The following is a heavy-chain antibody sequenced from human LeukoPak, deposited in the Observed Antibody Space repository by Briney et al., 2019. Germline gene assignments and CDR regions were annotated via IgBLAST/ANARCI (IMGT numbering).Heavy chain of an antibody. CDR2: INPNSGGT. V-gene: IGHV1-2*02. J-gene: IGHJ4*02. CDR3: ARYDSSGYPLDY. CDR1: GYTFTGYY. Sequence: ASVKVSCKASGYTFTGYYMHWVRQAPGQGLEWMGWINPNSGGTNYAQKFQGRVTMTRDTSISTAYMELSRLRSDDTAVYYCARYDSSGYPLDYWGQGTPVTVSS. D-gene: IGHD3-22*01.